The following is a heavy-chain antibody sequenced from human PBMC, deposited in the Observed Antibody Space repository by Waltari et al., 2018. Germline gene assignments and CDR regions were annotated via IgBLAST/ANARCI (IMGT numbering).Heavy chain of an antibody. CDR1: GDSVASIHSA. Sequence: QVLLQQSGPELVKPSQTLSLTCAISGDSVASIHSAWNWVRQSPSRGLEWLGRTYYRSTWYTDYAASVKGRVTIDRDTAKNQFSLNNSSVTPDDTAVYYCSRTFWLDYFDYWGQGALVTVAS. J-gene: IGHJ4*02. D-gene: IGHD6-19*01. CDR2: TYYRSTWYT. V-gene: IGHV6-1*01. CDR3: SRTFWLDYFDY.